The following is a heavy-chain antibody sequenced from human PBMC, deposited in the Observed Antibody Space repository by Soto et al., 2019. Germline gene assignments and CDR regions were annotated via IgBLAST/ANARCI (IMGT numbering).Heavy chain of an antibody. V-gene: IGHV3-23*01. J-gene: IGHJ4*02. D-gene: IGHD3-10*01. CDR3: AKDYGSGNYPIDY. CDR1: GFTFSSYA. Sequence: GGSLRLSCAASGFTFSSYAMSWVRQAPGKGLGWVSGIIGNGADTYYADSVKGRFTISRDNPKNTVWLQMSSLREEDTPIYYCAKDYGSGNYPIDYWGQGTQVTVSS. CDR2: IIGNGADT.